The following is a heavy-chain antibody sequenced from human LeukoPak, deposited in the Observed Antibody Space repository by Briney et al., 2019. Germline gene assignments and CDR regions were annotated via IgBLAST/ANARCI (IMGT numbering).Heavy chain of an antibody. V-gene: IGHV3-21*01. CDR1: GFTFSTYS. J-gene: IGHJ4*02. CDR3: ARDLTQYQLPTCFDY. Sequence: PGGSLRLSCAASGFTFSTYSMIWVRQAPGKGLEWVSSISTSSSYIYYADSVKGRFTISRDNAENSLYLQMNSLRAEDTAVYYCARDLTQYQLPTCFDYWGQGTLVTVSS. CDR2: ISTSSSYI. D-gene: IGHD2-2*01.